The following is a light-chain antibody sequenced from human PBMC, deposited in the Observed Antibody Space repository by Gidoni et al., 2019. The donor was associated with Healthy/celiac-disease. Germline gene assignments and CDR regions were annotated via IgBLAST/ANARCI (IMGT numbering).Light chain of an antibody. Sequence: DIQMTQSPSSLSASVGDRVTITCQASQSISSYLNWYQQKPGKAPKLLIYAASSLQSGVPSRFSGSGSGTDFTLTISSLQPEDFATYYCQQSYSTPLFGGXTKVEIK. J-gene: IGKJ4*01. CDR2: AAS. V-gene: IGKV1-39*01. CDR1: QSISSY. CDR3: QQSYSTPL.